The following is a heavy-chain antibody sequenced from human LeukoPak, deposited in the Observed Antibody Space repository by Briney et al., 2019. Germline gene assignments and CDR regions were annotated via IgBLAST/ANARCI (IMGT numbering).Heavy chain of an antibody. J-gene: IGHJ3*02. D-gene: IGHD1-26*01. V-gene: IGHV3-23*01. CDR3: AKGGSYLVSDAFDI. Sequence: GGSLRLSCAASGFTFSSYWMNWARQAPGKGLEWVSAISGSGGSTYYADSVKGRFTISRDNSKNTLYLQMNSLRAEDTAVYYCAKGGSYLVSDAFDIWGQGTMVTVSS. CDR2: ISGSGGST. CDR1: GFTFSSYW.